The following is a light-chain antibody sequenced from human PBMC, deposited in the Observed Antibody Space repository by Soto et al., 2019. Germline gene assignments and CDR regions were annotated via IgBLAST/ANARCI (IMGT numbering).Light chain of an antibody. CDR2: GAS. CDR3: QQYDNWPRT. V-gene: IGKV3-15*01. CDR1: QSVSSN. Sequence: EIVMTQSPATLSVSPGERATLSCRASQSVSSNLAWSQQKPGQAPRLLIYGASTRATGIPARFSGSGSGTEFTLTISSRQSEAFAVDYCQQYDNWPRTFGQGTKVEIK. J-gene: IGKJ1*01.